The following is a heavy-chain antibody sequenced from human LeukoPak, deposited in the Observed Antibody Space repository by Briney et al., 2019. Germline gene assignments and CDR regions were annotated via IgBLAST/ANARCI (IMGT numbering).Heavy chain of an antibody. CDR3: ARLDIVFYGMDV. J-gene: IGHJ6*02. Sequence: SETLSLTCAVYGGSLSGYYWSWIRQPPGKGLEWIGEINHSGSTYYNPSLKSRVTISVDTSKNQFSLKLSSVTAADTAVYYCARLDIVFYGMDVWGQGTTVTVSS. D-gene: IGHD5/OR15-5a*01. V-gene: IGHV4-34*09. CDR1: GGSLSGYY. CDR2: INHSGST.